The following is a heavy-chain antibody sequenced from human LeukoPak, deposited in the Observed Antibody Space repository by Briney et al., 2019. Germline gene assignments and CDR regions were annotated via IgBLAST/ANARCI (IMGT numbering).Heavy chain of an antibody. Sequence: ASVKVSCKASGGTFSSYAISWVRQAPGQGLEWMGRIIPIFGTANYAQKFQGRVTITTDESTSTAYMELSSLRSEDTAVYYCARVAGYTSFFDYWGQRTLVTVSS. V-gene: IGHV1-69*05. CDR1: GGTFSSYA. CDR3: ARVAGYTSFFDY. J-gene: IGHJ4*02. D-gene: IGHD6-19*01. CDR2: IIPIFGTA.